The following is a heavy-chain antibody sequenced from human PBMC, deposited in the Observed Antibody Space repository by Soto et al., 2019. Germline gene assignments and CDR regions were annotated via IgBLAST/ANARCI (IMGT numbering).Heavy chain of an antibody. D-gene: IGHD1-26*01. CDR1: GFIFSGSA. Sequence: LRLSCVASGFIFSGSAMYWVRQAPGKGLEWVGVISPDGTNKYYVDSVKGRFSISRDDSENTLFLQMNSLRPDDTAVYYCARVGSGGGGDYWGQGSLVTVSS. V-gene: IGHV3-30*04. CDR2: ISPDGTNK. J-gene: IGHJ4*02. CDR3: ARVGSGGGGDY.